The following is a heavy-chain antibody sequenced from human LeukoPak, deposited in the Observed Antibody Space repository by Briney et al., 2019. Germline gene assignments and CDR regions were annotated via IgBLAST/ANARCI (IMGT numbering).Heavy chain of an antibody. V-gene: IGHV4-38-2*02. CDR2: ISHSGNT. CDR3: ARVNAPVATFDY. CDR1: GYSISSIYY. D-gene: IGHD1-1*01. J-gene: IGHJ4*02. Sequence: PSETLSLTCTVSGYSISSIYYGAWIRQPPGKGLEWIATISHSGNTYYTPSLESRLTISLDTSKNHFSLRLSSVTAADTAVYYCARVNAPVATFDYWGLGTLVAVSS.